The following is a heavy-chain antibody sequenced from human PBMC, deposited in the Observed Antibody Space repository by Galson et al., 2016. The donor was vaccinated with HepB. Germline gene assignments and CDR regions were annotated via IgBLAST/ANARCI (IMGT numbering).Heavy chain of an antibody. CDR2: IYPGDSDT. CDR3: ARCFSYSSGWYPWFDP. V-gene: IGHV5-51*01. CDR1: GYSFTSYW. Sequence: QSGAEVKKPGESLKISCKGSGYSFTSYWIGWVRQMPGKGLEWMGIIYPGDSDTRYSPSFQGQVTISADKSISTAYLQWSSLKASDTAMYYCARCFSYSSGWYPWFDPWGQGTLVTVSS. D-gene: IGHD6-19*01. J-gene: IGHJ5*02.